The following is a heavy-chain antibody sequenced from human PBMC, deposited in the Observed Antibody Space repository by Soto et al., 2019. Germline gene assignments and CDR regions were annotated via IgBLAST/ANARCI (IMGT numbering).Heavy chain of an antibody. CDR1: GFIFSDYY. J-gene: IGHJ4*02. V-gene: IGHV3-11*01. Sequence: PGGSLRLSCAASGFIFSDYYMSWIRQAPGKGLEWLSYISGSGNTIYYADSVKGRFTISRDNAQNSLYLQMNSLRAEDTAIYYCATNPPYDSSGHYYFPSWGQGTLVTVSS. CDR3: ATNPPYDSSGHYYFPS. CDR2: ISGSGNTI. D-gene: IGHD3-22*01.